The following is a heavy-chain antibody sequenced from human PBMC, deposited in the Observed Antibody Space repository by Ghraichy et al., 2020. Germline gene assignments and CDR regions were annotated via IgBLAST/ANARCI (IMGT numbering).Heavy chain of an antibody. CDR2: IYYSGST. CDR1: GGSISSYY. Sequence: SETLSLTCTVSGGSISSYYWSWIRQPPGKGLEWIGYIYYSGSTNYNPSLKSRVTISVDTSKNQFSLKLSSVTAADTAVYYCARAAGYSSGWYHSYYYYGMDVWGQGTTVTVSS. D-gene: IGHD6-19*01. J-gene: IGHJ6*02. CDR3: ARAAGYSSGWYHSYYYYGMDV. V-gene: IGHV4-59*01.